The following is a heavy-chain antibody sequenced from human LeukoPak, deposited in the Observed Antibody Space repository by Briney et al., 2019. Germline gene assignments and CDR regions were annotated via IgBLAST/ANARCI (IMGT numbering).Heavy chain of an antibody. D-gene: IGHD3-10*01. CDR3: ARDTGEYALDY. CDR2: ISYDGSNK. J-gene: IGHJ4*02. CDR1: GFTFDDYA. V-gene: IGHV3-30-3*01. Sequence: GGSLRLSCAASGFTFDDYAMHWVRQAPGKGLEWVAVISYDGSNKYYADSVKGRFTISRDNSKNTLYLQMNSLRAEDTAVYYCARDTGEYALDYWGQGTLVTVSS.